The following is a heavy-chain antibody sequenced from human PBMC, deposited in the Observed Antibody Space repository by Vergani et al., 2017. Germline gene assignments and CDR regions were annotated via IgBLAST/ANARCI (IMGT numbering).Heavy chain of an antibody. CDR2: IRSKAYGGTT. CDR1: GFTFGDYA. CDR3: TRDPTDYYDSSGQAFDY. J-gene: IGHJ4*02. V-gene: IGHV3-49*04. D-gene: IGHD3-22*01. Sequence: EVQLVESGGGLVQPGRSLRLSCTASGFTFGDYAMSWVRQAPGKGVEWVGFIRSKAYGGTTEYAASVKGRFTISRDDSKSIAYLQMNSLKTEDTAVYYCTRDPTDYYDSSGQAFDYWGQGTLVTVSS.